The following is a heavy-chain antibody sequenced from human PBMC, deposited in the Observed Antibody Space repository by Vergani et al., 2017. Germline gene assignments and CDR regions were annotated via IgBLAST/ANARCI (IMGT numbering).Heavy chain of an antibody. CDR3: ARELQEQLATYYYYYCMDV. V-gene: IGHV4-34*01. CDR2: INHSGST. D-gene: IGHD6-13*01. CDR1: GGSFSGYY. J-gene: IGHJ6*02. Sequence: QVQLQQWGAGLLKPSETLSLTCAVYGGSFSGYYWSWIRQPPGKGLEWIGEINHSGSTNYNPSLKSRVTISVDTSKNQFSLKLSSVTAADTAVYYCARELQEQLATYYYYYCMDVWGQGP.